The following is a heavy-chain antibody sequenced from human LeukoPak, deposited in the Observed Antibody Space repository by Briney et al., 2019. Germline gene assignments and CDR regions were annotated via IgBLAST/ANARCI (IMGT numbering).Heavy chain of an antibody. Sequence: PGGSRRLSCAASGFTFSSYSMNWVRQAPGKGLEWVSSISSSSSYIYYADSVKGRFTISRDNAKNSLYLQMSSLRAEDTAFYYCAKGGRPDTYGIFDLWGHGTLVTVSS. J-gene: IGHJ4*01. V-gene: IGHV3-21*04. CDR2: ISSSSSYI. CDR1: GFTFSSYS. D-gene: IGHD1-1*01. CDR3: AKGGRPDTYGIFDL.